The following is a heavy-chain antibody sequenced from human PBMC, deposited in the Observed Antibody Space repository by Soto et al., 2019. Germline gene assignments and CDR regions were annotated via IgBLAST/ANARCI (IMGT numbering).Heavy chain of an antibody. Sequence: QEQMVESGGGVVQPGGSLRLSCTASGFSLSRFGLHWVRQAPGKGLEWVAGLWSNGIKTSYTDSAKGRFTISRDTSKNMLYLQMNSLGAEDTAVYYCARDLNYWSLLIDHWGQGTLVNVST. CDR1: GFSLSRFG. V-gene: IGHV3-33*01. CDR2: LWSNGIKT. D-gene: IGHD2-8*02. CDR3: ARDLNYWSLLIDH. J-gene: IGHJ4*02.